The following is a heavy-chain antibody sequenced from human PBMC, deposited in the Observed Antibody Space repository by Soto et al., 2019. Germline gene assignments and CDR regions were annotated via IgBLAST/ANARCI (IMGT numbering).Heavy chain of an antibody. Sequence: PGGSLRLSCAASGFTVTNYEMSWVRQAPGKGLEWVSYINGGGTSIKYADSVKGRFTMSRDNARNSLYLQMNSLRDEDTAVYYCATLVVRGISTGWPHWGQGTLVTVSS. D-gene: IGHD6-19*01. J-gene: IGHJ4*02. V-gene: IGHV3-48*03. CDR1: GFTVTNYE. CDR2: INGGGTSI. CDR3: ATLVVRGISTGWPH.